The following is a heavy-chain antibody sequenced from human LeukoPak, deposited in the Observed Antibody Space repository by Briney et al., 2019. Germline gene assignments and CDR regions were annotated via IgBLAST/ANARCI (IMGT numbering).Heavy chain of an antibody. J-gene: IGHJ4*02. CDR3: ARHREGTTQVGLFNY. Sequence: GGSLRLSCAASGLTFTTYWMAWVRQAPGKGLEWVANIRQDGGEKYYVHSVKGRFTISRDNAQNSLYLHINSLGAEDTAVYYCARHREGTTQVGLFNYWGQGTLVTVSS. CDR2: IRQDGGEK. V-gene: IGHV3-7*01. D-gene: IGHD2-2*01. CDR1: GLTFTTYW.